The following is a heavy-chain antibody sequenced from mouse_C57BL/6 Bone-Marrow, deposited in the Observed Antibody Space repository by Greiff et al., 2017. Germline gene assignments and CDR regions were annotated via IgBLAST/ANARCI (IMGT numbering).Heavy chain of an antibody. D-gene: IGHD2-10*02. CDR1: GFNIKDDY. J-gene: IGHJ1*03. V-gene: IGHV14-4*01. CDR3: TTEYYYEV. CDR2: IDPENGDT. Sequence: EVLLQQSGAELVRPGASVKLSCTASGFNIKDDYMHWVKQRPETGLEWMGWIDPENGDTESASTFQGRATISADTASNTAYLQLSSLTTEDTAVYYCTTEYYYEVGGTGTTGTVSA.